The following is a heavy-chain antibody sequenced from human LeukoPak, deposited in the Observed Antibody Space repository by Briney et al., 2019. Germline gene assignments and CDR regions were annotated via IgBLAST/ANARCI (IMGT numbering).Heavy chain of an antibody. J-gene: IGHJ4*02. D-gene: IGHD2-2*01. Sequence: GESLKISCKGSGYNFSNNWIGWVRQMPGKGLEWMGIIYPGDSDTRYSPSFQGQVTISADKSVSTAYLRWNSLKASDTAMYYCARLRYATASGVDYWGQGTLVTVSS. CDR2: IYPGDSDT. CDR1: GYNFSNNW. CDR3: ARLRYATASGVDY. V-gene: IGHV5-51*01.